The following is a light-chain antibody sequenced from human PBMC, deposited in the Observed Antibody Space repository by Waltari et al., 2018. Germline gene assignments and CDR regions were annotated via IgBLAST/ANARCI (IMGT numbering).Light chain of an antibody. Sequence: QSALTQPPSASGSPGQSVAISCTGTSSDVGGHNYASWYQHHPGKAPKVMIYEVSKRPSGVPDRFSGSKSGNTASLTVSGLQADDEADYYCSSYAGGNNLVFGGGTKLTVL. V-gene: IGLV2-8*01. J-gene: IGLJ3*02. CDR3: SSYAGGNNLV. CDR2: EVS. CDR1: SSDVGGHNY.